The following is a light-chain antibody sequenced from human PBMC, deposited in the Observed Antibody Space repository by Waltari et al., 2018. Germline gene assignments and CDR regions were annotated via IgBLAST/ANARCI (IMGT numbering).Light chain of an antibody. Sequence: SSELTQDPAVSVALGQTVRITCQGDRLRRYYSSWYQQKPGKAPVLVIYGKNNRPSGIPDRFSGSSSGNTASLTITGAQAEDEADYYCNSRDSSGNHWVFGGGTKLTVL. V-gene: IGLV3-19*01. CDR1: RLRRYY. CDR3: NSRDSSGNHWV. CDR2: GKN. J-gene: IGLJ3*02.